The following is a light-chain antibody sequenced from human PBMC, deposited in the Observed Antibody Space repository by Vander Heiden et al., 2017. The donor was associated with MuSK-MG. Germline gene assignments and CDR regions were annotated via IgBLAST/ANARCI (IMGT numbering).Light chain of an antibody. V-gene: IGLV1-47*03. CDR3: AEWDDSLSGWV. CDR1: SSNIGSNY. Sequence: QSVLTQPPSASGTPGQRVTISCSGSSSNIGSNYVYWYQQLPGTAPKRLIYRNNQRPSGVPDRFSGSKSGTSASLAISGLWSEDEADDDCAEWDDSLSGWVFGGGTKLTVL. J-gene: IGLJ2*01. CDR2: RNN.